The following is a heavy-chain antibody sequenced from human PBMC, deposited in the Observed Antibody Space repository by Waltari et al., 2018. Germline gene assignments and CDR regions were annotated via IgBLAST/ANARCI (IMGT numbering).Heavy chain of an antibody. CDR2: INAGNGNT. V-gene: IGHV1-3*01. D-gene: IGHD6-13*01. CDR3: ARREIAAAGRGLDY. CDR1: GYTFTSYA. Sequence: QVQLVQSGAEVKKPGASVKVSCKASGYTFTSYAMNWVRQAPGQRLEWMGWINAGNGNTKYSQKFQGRVTITRDTSASTAYMELSSLRSEDTAVYYCARREIAAAGRGLDYWGQGTLVTVSS. J-gene: IGHJ4*02.